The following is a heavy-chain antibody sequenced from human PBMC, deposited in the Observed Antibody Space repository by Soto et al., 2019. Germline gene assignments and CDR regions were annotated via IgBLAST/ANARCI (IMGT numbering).Heavy chain of an antibody. CDR2: INHSGST. D-gene: IGHD4-17*01. CDR1: GGSFSGYY. Sequence: QVQLQQWGAGLLKPSETLSLTCAVYGGSFSGYYWSWIRQPPGKGLEWIGEINHSGSTNYNPSLKSRVTISVDTSKNQFSLKLSSVTAADTAVYYCARVHDYGDIDYWGQGTLVTVSS. CDR3: ARVHDYGDIDY. J-gene: IGHJ4*02. V-gene: IGHV4-34*01.